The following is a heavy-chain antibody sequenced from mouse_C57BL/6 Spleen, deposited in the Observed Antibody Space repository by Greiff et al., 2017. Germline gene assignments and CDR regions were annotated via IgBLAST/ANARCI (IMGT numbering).Heavy chain of an antibody. CDR3: AREGGGITTVVATNYFDY. D-gene: IGHD1-1*01. CDR2: IDPNSGGT. J-gene: IGHJ2*01. CDR1: GYTFTSYW. Sequence: QVQLQQPGAELVKPGASVKLSCKASGYTFTSYWMHWVKQRPGRGLEWIGRIDPNSGGTKYNEKFKSKATLKVDKPSSTAYMQLSSLTSEDSAVYYCAREGGGITTVVATNYFDYWGQGTTLTVSS. V-gene: IGHV1-72*01.